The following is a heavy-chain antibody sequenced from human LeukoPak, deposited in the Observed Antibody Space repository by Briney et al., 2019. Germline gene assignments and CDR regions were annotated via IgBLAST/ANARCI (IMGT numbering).Heavy chain of an antibody. CDR2: ISYDGSNK. J-gene: IGHJ4*02. D-gene: IGHD2-2*01. V-gene: IGHV3-30*18. Sequence: PGGSLRLSCAASGFTFSSYGMHWVRQAPGKGLEWVAVISYDGSNKYYADSVKGRFTISRDNSKNTLYLQMNSLRAEDTAVYYCANLRLGYCSSPSCSLDYWGQGTLVTVSS. CDR3: ANLRLGYCSSPSCSLDY. CDR1: GFTFSSYG.